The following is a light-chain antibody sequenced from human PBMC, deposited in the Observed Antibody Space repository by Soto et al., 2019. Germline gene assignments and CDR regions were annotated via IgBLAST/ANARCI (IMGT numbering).Light chain of an antibody. V-gene: IGKV3-15*01. CDR2: DAS. Sequence: EIVMTQSPATLSVSPGESATLSCRASQSVNSNLAWYRQKPGQAPRLLISDASTRATGVPARFSGSGSGTEFTLTTSSLQSEDSGIYYCQQYNFWPPLTFGGGTKVEIK. CDR1: QSVNSN. CDR3: QQYNFWPPLT. J-gene: IGKJ4*01.